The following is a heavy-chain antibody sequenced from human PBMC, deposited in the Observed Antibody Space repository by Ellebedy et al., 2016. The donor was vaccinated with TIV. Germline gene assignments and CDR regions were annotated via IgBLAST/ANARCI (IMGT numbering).Heavy chain of an antibody. V-gene: IGHV3-7*01. CDR3: ARDPGELLPGLADY. D-gene: IGHD1-26*01. CDR2: INQGGSAK. CDR1: GFTFSTYW. J-gene: IGHJ4*02. Sequence: GESLKISCAASGFTFSTYWMSWVRQAPGKGLEWVANINQGGSAKYYVDSVKGRFTISRDNAKNSVYLQMNNLRAEDTAVYYCARDPGELLPGLADYWGQGTLVTVSS.